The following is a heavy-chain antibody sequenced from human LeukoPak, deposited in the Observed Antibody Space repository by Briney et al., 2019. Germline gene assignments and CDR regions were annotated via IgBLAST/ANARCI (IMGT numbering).Heavy chain of an antibody. CDR1: GYTFTSYG. CDR3: AGYSSSWYWFDP. V-gene: IGHV1-18*01. J-gene: IGHJ5*02. D-gene: IGHD6-13*01. Sequence: ASVKVSFKASGYTFTSYGISWVRQAPGQGLEWMGWISAYNGNTNYAQKLQGRVTMTTDTSTSTAYMELRSLRSDDTAVYYCAGYSSSWYWFDPWGQGTLVTVSS. CDR2: ISAYNGNT.